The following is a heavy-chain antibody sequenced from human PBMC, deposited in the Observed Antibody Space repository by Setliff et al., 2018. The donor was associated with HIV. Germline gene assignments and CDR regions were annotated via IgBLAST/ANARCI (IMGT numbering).Heavy chain of an antibody. CDR3: ARGRGGYFGGGRYYNLPYFDS. Sequence: GESLKIFCKTSGSGFSTYWVGWVRQMPGKGLEWLGILYFGDSDPKYNPSFEGRVTISDDKSIKTAFLQWRSLQTSDTGIYYCARGRGGYFGGGRYYNLPYFDSWGQGTLVTVSS. CDR1: GSGFSTYW. J-gene: IGHJ4*02. CDR2: LYFGDSDP. D-gene: IGHD2-15*01. V-gene: IGHV5-51*01.